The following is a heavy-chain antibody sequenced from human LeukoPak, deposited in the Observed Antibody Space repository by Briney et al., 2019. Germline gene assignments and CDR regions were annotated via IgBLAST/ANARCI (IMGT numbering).Heavy chain of an antibody. D-gene: IGHD1-26*01. CDR3: AKEIVGATRPFYFDY. CDR2: ISGSGGST. Sequence: PGGSLRLSCAASGFTFSSYSMNWVRQAPGKGLEWVSAISGSGGSTYYADSVKGRFTISRDNSKNTLYLQMNSLRAEDTAVYYCAKEIVGATRPFYFDYWGQGTLVTVSS. CDR1: GFTFSSYS. V-gene: IGHV3-23*01. J-gene: IGHJ4*02.